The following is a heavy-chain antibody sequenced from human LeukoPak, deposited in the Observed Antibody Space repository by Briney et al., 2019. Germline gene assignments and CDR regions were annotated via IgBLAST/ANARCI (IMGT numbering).Heavy chain of an antibody. J-gene: IGHJ6*02. CDR3: ASGRYDSSGYYTSYYYYGMDV. CDR2: IYYSGNT. Sequence: SQTLSLTCAVSGGSISTGDYYWSWIRQHPGEGLEWIGYIYYSGNTYSNPSLKSRVTMSVDTSKNQFSLKLSSVTAADTAVYYCASGRYDSSGYYTSYYYYGMDVWGQGTTVTVSS. D-gene: IGHD3-22*01. V-gene: IGHV4-31*11. CDR1: GGSISTGDYY.